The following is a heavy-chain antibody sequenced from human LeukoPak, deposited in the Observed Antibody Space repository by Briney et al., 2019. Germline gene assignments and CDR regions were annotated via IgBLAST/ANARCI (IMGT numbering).Heavy chain of an antibody. V-gene: IGHV1-69*13. J-gene: IGHJ3*02. CDR2: IIPIFGTA. D-gene: IGHD6-19*01. CDR3: ARGSSGWYTELDAFDI. Sequence: ASVKASCKASGGTFISYAISWVRQAPGQGLEWMGGIIPIFGTANYAQKFQGRVTITADESTSTAYMELSSLRSEDTAVYYCARGSSGWYTELDAFDIWGQGTMVTVSS. CDR1: GGTFISYA.